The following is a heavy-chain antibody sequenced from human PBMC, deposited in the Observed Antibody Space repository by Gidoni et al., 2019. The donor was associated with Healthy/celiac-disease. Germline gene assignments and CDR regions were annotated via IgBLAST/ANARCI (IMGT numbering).Heavy chain of an antibody. D-gene: IGHD6-13*01. Sequence: EVQLVESGGGLIQPGGSLRLSCAASGFTVSSTYMSWVRQAPGKPLEWVSVIYSGGSTYYADSVKGRFTISRDNSKNTLYLQMNSLRAEDTAVYYCARRRRRAAAEDYWGQGTLVTVSS. CDR2: IYSGGST. J-gene: IGHJ4*02. V-gene: IGHV3-53*01. CDR1: GFTVSSTY. CDR3: ARRRRRAAAEDY.